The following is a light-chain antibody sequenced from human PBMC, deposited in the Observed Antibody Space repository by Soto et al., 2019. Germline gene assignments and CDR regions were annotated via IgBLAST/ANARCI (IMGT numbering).Light chain of an antibody. J-gene: IGKJ1*01. CDR2: HAS. CDR3: KQYNSYS. Sequence: IQMPPPSSSLPASVVDRVTITSRASQSISSWLAWYQQQPGTAPKVLIYHASNLQSGVPSRFSGSGSGTEFTLTISSLQPDDFATYYCKQYNSYSFGQGTKVDI. CDR1: QSISSW. V-gene: IGKV1-5*01.